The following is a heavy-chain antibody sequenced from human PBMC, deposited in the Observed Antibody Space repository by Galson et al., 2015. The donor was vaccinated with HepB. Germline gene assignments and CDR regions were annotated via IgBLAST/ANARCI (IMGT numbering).Heavy chain of an antibody. V-gene: IGHV1-69*13. CDR3: ARDSGHYYGSGSYYNDFDY. CDR2: IIPIFGTA. CDR1: GGTFSSYA. D-gene: IGHD3-10*01. J-gene: IGHJ4*02. Sequence: SVKVSCKASGGTFSSYAISWVRQAPGQGLEWMGGIIPIFGTANYAQKFQGRVTITADESTSTAYMELSSLRSEDTAVYYCARDSGHYYGSGSYYNDFDYWGQGTLVTVSS.